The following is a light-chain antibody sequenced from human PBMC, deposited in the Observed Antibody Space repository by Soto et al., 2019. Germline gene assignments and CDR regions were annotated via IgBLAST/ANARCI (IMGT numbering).Light chain of an antibody. CDR1: SSDVGGYNR. CDR3: TSYATGIAYV. Sequence: QSVLTQPPSVSGSPGQSVTISCTGTSSDVGGYNRVSWYQQPPGKAPQLLISDVSNRPSGGSTRFSGSKSGNTSSLTISGLQAEDEADYYCTSYATGIAYVFGPGTTLTVL. CDR2: DVS. J-gene: IGLJ1*01. V-gene: IGLV2-18*02.